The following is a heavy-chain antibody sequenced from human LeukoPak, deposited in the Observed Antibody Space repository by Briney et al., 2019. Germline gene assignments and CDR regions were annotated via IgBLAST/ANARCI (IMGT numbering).Heavy chain of an antibody. CDR2: INPNSGDT. J-gene: IGHJ6*02. CDR3: AASYYYDSSKGYYYYYGMDV. CDR1: GYTFTGYY. D-gene: IGHD3-22*01. V-gene: IGHV1-2*04. Sequence: ASVKVSCKASGYTFTGYYMHWVRQAPGQGLEWMGLINPNSGDTNYAQKFQGWVTMTRDTSISTAYMELSRLRSDDTAVYYCAASYYYDSSKGYYYYYGMDVWGQGTTVTVSS.